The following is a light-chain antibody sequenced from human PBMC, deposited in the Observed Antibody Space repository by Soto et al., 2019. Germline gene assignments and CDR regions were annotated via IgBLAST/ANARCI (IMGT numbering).Light chain of an antibody. Sequence: DIQMTQSPSSLSASVGDRVTITCQASQDISNYLNWYQQKPGKAPKLLIYDASNLETGVPSRFSGSGSGTDFTFTISSLQPEDIATYYCQQYYSLPYTFGQGTKLEI. J-gene: IGKJ2*01. CDR1: QDISNY. CDR3: QQYYSLPYT. CDR2: DAS. V-gene: IGKV1-33*01.